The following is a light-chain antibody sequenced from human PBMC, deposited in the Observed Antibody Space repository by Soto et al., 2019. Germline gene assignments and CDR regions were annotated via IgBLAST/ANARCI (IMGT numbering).Light chain of an antibody. CDR1: QSVRAW. CDR3: QQGNSLPLT. V-gene: IGKV1D-12*01. CDR2: GAT. Sequence: DIQMTQSPSSVSASVGDSVTITCRASQSVRAWLAWYQQKEGKAPKLLIYGATSLLRGVPRRFSGSGSGTDFTLTISGLLPEDFATCYCQQGNSLPLTFGGGTKVEIK. J-gene: IGKJ4*01.